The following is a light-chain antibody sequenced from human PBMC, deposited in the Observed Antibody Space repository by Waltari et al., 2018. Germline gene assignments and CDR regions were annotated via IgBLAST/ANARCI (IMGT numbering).Light chain of an antibody. CDR1: QTIGSNF. CDR2: GAS. J-gene: IGKJ2*01. CDR3: LQYVYAPHT. Sequence: ETVLTQSPGTLSLSPGERATLSCRASQTIGSNFLAGYQQKPGQAPRLLIHGASSRGTDIPDRFSGSGSGTDFTLTINRLEPEDFAMYYCLQYVYAPHTFGQGTNLEIK. V-gene: IGKV3-20*01.